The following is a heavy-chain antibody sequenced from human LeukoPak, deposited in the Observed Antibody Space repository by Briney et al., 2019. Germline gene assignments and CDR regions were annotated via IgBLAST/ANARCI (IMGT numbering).Heavy chain of an antibody. CDR1: GFTFSSYA. D-gene: IGHD3-22*01. J-gene: IGHJ4*02. V-gene: IGHV3-23*01. CDR2: LSDSGGRT. CDR3: AKKHYYDSSGFFPPMDY. Sequence: GGSLRLSCAASGFTFSSYAMSWVRQAPGKGLEWVSTLSDSGGRTYYADSVKGRFTISRDNSKNTLYLQMNSLRAEDTAVYYCAKKHYYDSSGFFPPMDYWGQGTLVTVSS.